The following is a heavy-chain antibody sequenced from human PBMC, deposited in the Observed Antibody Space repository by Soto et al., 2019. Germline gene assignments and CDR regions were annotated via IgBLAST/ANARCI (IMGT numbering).Heavy chain of an antibody. CDR3: ARAAGFSGSYPGGYYFDY. D-gene: IGHD1-26*01. V-gene: IGHV1-46*01. CDR1: GYTFTSLY. Sequence: ASVKVSCKASGYTFTSLYIHWVRQAPGQGLEWMGITNPSSGSTTYAQRFQGRVTMTRDTSTSTVYMELSSLTSEDTAVYYCARAAGFSGSYPGGYYFDYWG. CDR2: TNPSSGST. J-gene: IGHJ4*01.